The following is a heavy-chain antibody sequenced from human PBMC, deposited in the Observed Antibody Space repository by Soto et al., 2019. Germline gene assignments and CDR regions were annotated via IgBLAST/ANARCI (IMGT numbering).Heavy chain of an antibody. D-gene: IGHD2-2*01. V-gene: IGHV3-33*01. CDR1: GFTFSSYG. CDR3: ARDPRYCSSTTCHYYFDY. Sequence: GGSLRLSCAASGFTFSSYGIHWVRQAPGKGLEWVAVIWYDGSDKYYADSVKGRFTISRDNSKNTLFLQMNSLRSEDTALYYCARDPRYCSSTTCHYYFDYWGQGTLVTVSS. J-gene: IGHJ4*02. CDR2: IWYDGSDK.